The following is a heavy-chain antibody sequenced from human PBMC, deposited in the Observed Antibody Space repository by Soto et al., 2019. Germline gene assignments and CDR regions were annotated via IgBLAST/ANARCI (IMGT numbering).Heavy chain of an antibody. Sequence: ASVKVSCKASGYTFTSYGVSWVRQAPGQGLEWMGWISAYNGNTNYAQKLQGRVTMTTDTSTSTAYMELRSLRSDDTAVYYCARAAYDILTGYMRTFDISCKGTMVTVSS. CDR2: ISAYNGNT. V-gene: IGHV1-18*01. CDR3: ARAAYDILTGYMRTFDI. CDR1: GYTFTSYG. D-gene: IGHD3-9*01. J-gene: IGHJ3*02.